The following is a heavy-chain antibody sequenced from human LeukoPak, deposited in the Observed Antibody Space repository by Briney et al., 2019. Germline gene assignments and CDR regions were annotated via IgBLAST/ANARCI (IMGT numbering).Heavy chain of an antibody. Sequence: PSETLSLTCTASGGSFSSSSYYWVWIGPPPGKGRVWIVSIDYSGSTYYNPSLKSRVTISVDTSKNQFSLKLSSVTAADTAVYYCARANSLGYYYGPPDYWGQGTLVTVSS. CDR2: IDYSGST. V-gene: IGHV4-39*07. J-gene: IGHJ4*02. D-gene: IGHD3-10*01. CDR1: GGSFSSSSYY. CDR3: ARANSLGYYYGPPDY.